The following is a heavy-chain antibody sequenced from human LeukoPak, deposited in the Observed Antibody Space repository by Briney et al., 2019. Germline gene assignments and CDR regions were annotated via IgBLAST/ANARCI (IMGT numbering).Heavy chain of an antibody. CDR1: GGSISSGGYY. CDR3: AAGYGSDWYYFDY. D-gene: IGHD6-19*01. J-gene: IGHJ4*02. CDR2: IYYSGST. Sequence: PSQTLSLTCTVSGGSISSGGYYWSWIRQHPGKGLEWIGYIYYSGSTYYNPSLKSRVTISVDTSKNQFSLKLSSVTAADTAVYYCAAGYGSDWYYFDYWGQGTLVTVSS. V-gene: IGHV4-31*03.